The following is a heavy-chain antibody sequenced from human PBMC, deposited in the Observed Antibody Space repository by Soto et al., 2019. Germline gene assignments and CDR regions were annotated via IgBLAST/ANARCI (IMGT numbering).Heavy chain of an antibody. CDR1: GYTFTSHG. CDR2: ISAYNGNT. Sequence: ASVKVSCKASGYTFTSHGISWVRQAPGQGLEWMGWISAYNGNTNYAQKLQGRVTMTTDTSTSTAYMELRSLRSDDTAVYYCARAYLIAAASLPPDAFDIWGQGTMVTVSS. J-gene: IGHJ3*02. D-gene: IGHD6-13*01. V-gene: IGHV1-18*01. CDR3: ARAYLIAAASLPPDAFDI.